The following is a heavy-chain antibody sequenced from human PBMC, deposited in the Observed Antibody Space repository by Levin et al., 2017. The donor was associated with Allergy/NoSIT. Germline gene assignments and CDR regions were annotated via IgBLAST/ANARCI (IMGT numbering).Heavy chain of an antibody. V-gene: IGHV3-30*18. CDR2: ISYDGSNK. CDR3: AKDDRAYCSGGSCYAPVDY. D-gene: IGHD2-15*01. J-gene: IGHJ4*02. CDR1: GFTFSSYG. Sequence: AGGSLRLSCAASGFTFSSYGMHWVRQAPGKGLEWVAVISYDGSNKYYADSVKGRFTISRDNSKNTLYLQMNSLRAEDTAVYYCAKDDRAYCSGGSCYAPVDYWGQGTLVTVSS.